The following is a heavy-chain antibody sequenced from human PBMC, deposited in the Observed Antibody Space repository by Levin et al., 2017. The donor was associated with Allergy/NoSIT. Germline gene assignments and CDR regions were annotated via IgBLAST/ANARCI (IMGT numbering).Heavy chain of an antibody. CDR3: ARDTYSSTWYKY. CDR2: IYYSGST. V-gene: IGHV4-39*07. CDR1: GAYISSSTYY. Sequence: TGGSLRLSCTVSGAYISSSTYYWGWIRQPPGKGPEWIGSIYYSGSTYYNPSLKSRVTISEDTSKNQISLKLSSVTAADTAVYYCARDTYSSTWYKYWGQGTLVTVSS. D-gene: IGHD6-13*01. J-gene: IGHJ4*02.